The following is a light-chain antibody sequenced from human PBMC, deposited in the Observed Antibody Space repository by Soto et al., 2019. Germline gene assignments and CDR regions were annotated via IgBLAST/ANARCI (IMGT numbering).Light chain of an antibody. CDR1: ESVRYNY. Sequence: EIVLTQSPGTLSLSAGERATLSCRASESVRYNYLAWYQHKPGQAPRLLIHGASNRVSGIPDRFNGSGSGTDFTLTISRLEPEDSAVYYWQRYGSSPGTFGGGTKVEIK. V-gene: IGKV3-20*01. J-gene: IGKJ4*01. CDR3: QRYGSSPGT. CDR2: GAS.